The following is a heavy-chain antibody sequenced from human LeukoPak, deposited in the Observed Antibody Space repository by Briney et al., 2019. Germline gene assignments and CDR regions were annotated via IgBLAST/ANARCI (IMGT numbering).Heavy chain of an antibody. CDR2: IYTGGST. CDR3: ARSSGSFDGFDI. J-gene: IGHJ3*02. V-gene: IGHV3-53*01. CDR1: GFTVSSNY. D-gene: IGHD3-10*01. Sequence: GGSLRLSCAASGFTVSSNYMSWVRQAPGKGLEWVSVIYTGGSTYYADSLKGRFTISRDNSKNTLYLQMNNLRGEDTAVYYCARSSGSFDGFDIWGQGTMVTVSS.